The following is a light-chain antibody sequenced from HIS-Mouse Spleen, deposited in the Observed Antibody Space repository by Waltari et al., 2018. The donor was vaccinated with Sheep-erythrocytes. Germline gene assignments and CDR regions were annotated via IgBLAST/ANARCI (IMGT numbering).Light chain of an antibody. V-gene: IGLV2-8*01. CDR3: SSYAGSNNWV. J-gene: IGLJ3*02. Sequence: QSALTQPPSASGSPGQSVISCNGTSSDVGGYNYVPWYQQHPGKAPKLMFYEVSKRPSGVPDRFSGSKSGNTASLTVSGLQAEDEADYYCSSYAGSNNWVFGGGTKLTVL. CDR1: SSDVGGYNY. CDR2: EVS.